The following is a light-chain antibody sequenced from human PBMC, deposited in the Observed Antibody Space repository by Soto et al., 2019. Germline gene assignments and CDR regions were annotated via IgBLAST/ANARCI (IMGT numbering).Light chain of an antibody. Sequence: ESMLTQSPGTLSLSPGERATLSCRASQSVSTRYLAWYQQKPGQAHRLLIYGASIRATGIPDRFSGSGSGTDFTLTISRLEPEDFALYYCHQFGSSPPAFTFGQGTKLEI. J-gene: IGKJ2*01. V-gene: IGKV3-20*01. CDR1: QSVSTRY. CDR2: GAS. CDR3: HQFGSSPPAFT.